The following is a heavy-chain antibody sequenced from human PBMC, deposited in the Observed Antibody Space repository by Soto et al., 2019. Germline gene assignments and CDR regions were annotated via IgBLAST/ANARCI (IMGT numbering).Heavy chain of an antibody. CDR3: ARDLGVTGTTFAAFDI. Sequence: QVQLVQSGAEVKKPGASVKVSCKASGYTFTSYYMHWVRQAPGQGLEWMGIINPSGGSTSYAQKFQGRVTMTRDTSTSTVYMELSSLRSEDTAVDYCARDLGVTGTTFAAFDIWGQGTMVTVSS. CDR1: GYTFTSYY. CDR2: INPSGGST. J-gene: IGHJ3*02. V-gene: IGHV1-46*03. D-gene: IGHD1-20*01.